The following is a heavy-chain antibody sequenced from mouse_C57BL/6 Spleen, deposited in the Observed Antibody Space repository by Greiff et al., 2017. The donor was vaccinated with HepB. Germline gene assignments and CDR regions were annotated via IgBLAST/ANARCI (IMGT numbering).Heavy chain of an antibody. CDR2: IGPGSGST. J-gene: IGHJ3*01. D-gene: IGHD2-4*01. V-gene: IGHV1-77*01. Sequence: QVQLQQSGAELAKPGASVKISCKASGYTFTDYYINWVKQRPGQGLEWIGKIGPGSGSTYYNEKFKGKATLTADKSSSTAYMQLSSLTSEDSAVYFCTYDYDPWFAYWGQGTLVTVSA. CDR1: GYTFTDYY. CDR3: TYDYDPWFAY.